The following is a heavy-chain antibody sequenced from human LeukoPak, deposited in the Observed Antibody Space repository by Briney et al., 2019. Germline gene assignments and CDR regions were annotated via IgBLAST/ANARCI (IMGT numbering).Heavy chain of an antibody. CDR1: GFTFDDYT. Sequence: GGSLRLSCAASGFTFDDYTMHWVRQAPGKGLEWVSLISWDGGSTYYADSVKGRFTISRDNSKNSLYLQMNSLRTEDTALYYCAKDACSGGSCYYYYYYYMDVWGKGTTVIVSS. CDR3: AKDACSGGSCYYYYYYYMDV. V-gene: IGHV3-43*01. J-gene: IGHJ6*03. D-gene: IGHD2-15*01. CDR2: ISWDGGST.